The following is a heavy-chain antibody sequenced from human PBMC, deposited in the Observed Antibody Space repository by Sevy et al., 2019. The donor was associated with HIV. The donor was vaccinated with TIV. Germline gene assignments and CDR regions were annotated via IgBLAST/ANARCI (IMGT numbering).Heavy chain of an antibody. CDR2: ISSGSSDI. D-gene: IGHD3-10*01. CDR3: ARDRDYYGSGTFDY. V-gene: IGHV3-21*04. J-gene: IGHJ4*02. Sequence: GGSLRLSCAASQFTFSDYTMNWVRQTPGKGLEWISYISSGSSDIRYADSVKGRFTISRDNAENSLYLQMNRLRAEDTGVYFCARDRDYYGSGTFDYWGQGTLVTVSS. CDR1: QFTFSDYT.